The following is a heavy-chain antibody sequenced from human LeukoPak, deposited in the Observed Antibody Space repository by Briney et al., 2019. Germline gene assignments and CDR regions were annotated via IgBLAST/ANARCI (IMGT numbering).Heavy chain of an antibody. CDR3: AAEVVYDLTPSKGFDP. CDR2: IVVGSGNT. J-gene: IGHJ5*02. D-gene: IGHD3-3*01. CDR1: GFTFTSSA. Sequence: SVKVSCKASGFTFTSSAMQWVRQARGQRLEWIGWIVVGSGNTNYAQKFQERVTITRDMSTSTAYMELSSLRSEDTAVYYCAAEVVYDLTPSKGFDPWGQGTLATVSS. V-gene: IGHV1-58*02.